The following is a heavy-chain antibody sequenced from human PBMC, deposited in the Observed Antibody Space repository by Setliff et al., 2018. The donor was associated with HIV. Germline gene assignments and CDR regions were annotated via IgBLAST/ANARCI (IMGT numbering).Heavy chain of an antibody. J-gene: IGHJ5*02. V-gene: IGHV4-4*07. CDR1: GGSITNHY. D-gene: IGHD3-10*01. Sequence: PSETLSLTCTVSGGSITNHYWSWIRQPAGKGLEWIGRIFPSGTTDYNPSLKSRVTMSIDTSKDQFSLNLKSVTAADTAAYFCARDRSNYGSGSSAYNWFDPWGQGNQVTVSS. CDR3: ARDRSNYGSGSSAYNWFDP. CDR2: IFPSGTT.